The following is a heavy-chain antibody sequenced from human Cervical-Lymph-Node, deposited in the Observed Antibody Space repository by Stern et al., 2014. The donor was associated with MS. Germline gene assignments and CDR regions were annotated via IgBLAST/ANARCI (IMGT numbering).Heavy chain of an antibody. Sequence: VQLVESGPEVKKPGASVKVSCKASGYTFTSYGINWVRQAPGQGLEWMGWISTYKGNANYAQKFQDRITMTTDTSTNTAYMRLRSLRSDGTAVYYCAREVYGDSRRFGSWGQGTLVTVSS. CDR1: GYTFTSYG. J-gene: IGHJ4*02. V-gene: IGHV1-18*01. CDR2: ISTYKGNA. D-gene: IGHD4-17*01. CDR3: AREVYGDSRRFGS.